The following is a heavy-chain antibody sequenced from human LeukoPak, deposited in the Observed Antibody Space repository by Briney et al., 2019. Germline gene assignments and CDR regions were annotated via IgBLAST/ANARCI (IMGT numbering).Heavy chain of an antibody. Sequence: ASVKVSCKASGYTFTSYDINWVRQATGQGLEWMGWMNPNSGNTGYAQKLQGRVTMTRNTSISTAYMELSSLRSEDTAVYYCARVADGTYYYDSSGYYFDYWGQGTLVTVSS. V-gene: IGHV1-8*01. CDR3: ARVADGTYYYDSSGYYFDY. J-gene: IGHJ4*02. CDR2: MNPNSGNT. CDR1: GYTFTSYD. D-gene: IGHD3-22*01.